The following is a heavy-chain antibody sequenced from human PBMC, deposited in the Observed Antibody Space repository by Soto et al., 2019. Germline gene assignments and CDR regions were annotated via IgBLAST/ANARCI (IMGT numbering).Heavy chain of an antibody. CDR1: GFTLRDYN. J-gene: IGHJ4*02. CDR3: ARDRYCISSSCYSPVDF. D-gene: IGHD2-2*01. Sequence: GGSLRLSCAASGFTLRDYNMNWVRQAPGKGLEWVSYISRSSGTKYYADSVKGRFTISRDNAKNSLYLQMSSLRDEDTAVYYCARDRYCISSSCYSPVDFWGQGALVTVSS. V-gene: IGHV3-48*02. CDR2: ISRSSGTK.